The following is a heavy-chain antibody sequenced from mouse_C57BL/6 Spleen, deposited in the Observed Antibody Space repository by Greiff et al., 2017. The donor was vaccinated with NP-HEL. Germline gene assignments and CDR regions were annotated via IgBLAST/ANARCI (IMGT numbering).Heavy chain of an antibody. J-gene: IGHJ1*03. CDR3: TRSDSKDWYFDV. V-gene: IGHV1-15*01. CDR2: IDPETGGT. CDR1: GYTFTDYE. D-gene: IGHD2-5*01. Sequence: QVQLKQSGAELVRPGASVTLSCKASGYTFTDYEMHWVKQTPVHGLEWIGAIDPETGGTAYNQKFKGKAILTADKSSSTAYMELRSLTSEDSAVYYCTRSDSKDWYFDVWGTGTTVTVSS.